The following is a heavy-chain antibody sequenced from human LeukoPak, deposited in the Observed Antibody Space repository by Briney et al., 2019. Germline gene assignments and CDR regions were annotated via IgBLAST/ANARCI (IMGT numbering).Heavy chain of an antibody. CDR1: GFTFSSYG. J-gene: IGHJ4*02. Sequence: GRSLRLSCAASGFTFSSYGMHWVRQAPGKGLEWVAVVSYDGSNKYYADSVKGRFTISRDNSKNTLYLQMNSLRAEDTAVYYCAKDWVRGVFDYWGQGTLVTVSS. CDR3: AKDWVRGVFDY. D-gene: IGHD3-10*01. V-gene: IGHV3-30*18. CDR2: VSYDGSNK.